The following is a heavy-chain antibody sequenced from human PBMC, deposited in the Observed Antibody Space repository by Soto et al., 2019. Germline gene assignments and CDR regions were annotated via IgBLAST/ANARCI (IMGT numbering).Heavy chain of an antibody. D-gene: IGHD6-19*01. CDR1: GFPFSVSA. Sequence: GGSLRLSCAASGFPFSVSAMHWVRQSSGKGLEWVGRIRSKANSYATAYAASVKGRFTISRDDSKKTAYLQMNSLKTEDTAVYYCTIRLVRSSGGYYFDHWGQGTLVTVSS. CDR2: IRSKANSYAT. CDR3: TIRLVRSSGGYYFDH. V-gene: IGHV3-73*01. J-gene: IGHJ4*02.